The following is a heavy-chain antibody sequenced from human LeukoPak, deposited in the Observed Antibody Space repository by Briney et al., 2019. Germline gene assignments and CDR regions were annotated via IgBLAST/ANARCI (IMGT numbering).Heavy chain of an antibody. Sequence: GGSLRLSCAASGFTFSTYWMHWVRQAPGKGLVWVSRTNSDGSSTSYADSVKGRFTISRDNAKNTLYLQMNSLRADDTAVYYCARGGLEPVDYWGQGTLVTVSS. CDR3: ARGGLEPVDY. V-gene: IGHV3-74*01. CDR2: TNSDGSST. J-gene: IGHJ4*02. CDR1: GFTFSTYW. D-gene: IGHD1-1*01.